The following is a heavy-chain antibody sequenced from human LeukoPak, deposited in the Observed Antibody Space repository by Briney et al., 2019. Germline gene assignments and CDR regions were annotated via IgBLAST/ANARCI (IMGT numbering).Heavy chain of an antibody. CDR2: ISYDGSNK. CDR3: ARGGARYMDV. D-gene: IGHD1-26*01. V-gene: IGHV3-30*04. CDR1: GFTFSSYA. J-gene: IGHJ6*03. Sequence: GGSLRLSCAASGFTFSSYAMHWVRQAPGKGLEWVAVISYDGSNKYYADSVKGRFTISRDNSKNTLYLQMNSLRAEDTAVYYCARGGARYMDVWGKGTTVTVSS.